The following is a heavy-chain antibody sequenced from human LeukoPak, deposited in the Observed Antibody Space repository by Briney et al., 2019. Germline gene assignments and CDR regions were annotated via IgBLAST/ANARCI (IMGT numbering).Heavy chain of an antibody. CDR1: GFTFSNFA. CDR3: AKTTIVGVTVDAFDI. Sequence: GGSLRLSCAASGFTFSNFAMHWVRQAPGKGREWVSFIRYDGSNKYYADSVKGRFTISRDNSKNTLYLQMNSLRAEDTAVYYCAKTTIVGVTVDAFDIWGQGTMVTVSS. V-gene: IGHV3-30*02. D-gene: IGHD1-26*01. J-gene: IGHJ3*02. CDR2: IRYDGSNK.